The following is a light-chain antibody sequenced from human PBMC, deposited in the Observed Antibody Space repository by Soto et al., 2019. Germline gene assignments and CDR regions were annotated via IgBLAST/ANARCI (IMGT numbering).Light chain of an antibody. CDR1: SSDVGGYNY. CDR3: CSYAGNSLWV. J-gene: IGLJ3*02. Sequence: QSALTQPRSVSGSPGQSVTISCTGTSSDVGGYNYVSWYQQHPGKAPNLVIYDVSKRPSGVPDRFSGSKSGNTASLTISGLQAEDEADYYCCSYAGNSLWVFGGWTKLTVL. V-gene: IGLV2-11*01. CDR2: DVS.